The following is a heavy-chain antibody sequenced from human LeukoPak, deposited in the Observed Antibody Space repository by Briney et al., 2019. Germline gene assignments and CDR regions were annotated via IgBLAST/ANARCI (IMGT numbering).Heavy chain of an antibody. V-gene: IGHV4-4*02. D-gene: IGHD4-17*01. CDR3: ARTGTVNAFDI. Sequence: SETLSLTCAVSGGSISSSSWWSWIRQPPGKGLEWIGEIYHSGSTNYNPSLKSRVTISVDTSKNQFSLKLSSVTAADTAVYYCARTGTVNAFDIWGQGTMVTVSS. CDR2: IYHSGST. J-gene: IGHJ3*02. CDR1: GGSISSSSW.